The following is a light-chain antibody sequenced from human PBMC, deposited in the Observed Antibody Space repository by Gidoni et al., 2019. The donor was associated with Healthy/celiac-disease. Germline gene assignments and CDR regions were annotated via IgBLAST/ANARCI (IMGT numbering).Light chain of an antibody. V-gene: IGKV3-15*01. CDR1: QSVRSN. Sequence: TLSVSPGVSATLSCRASQSVRSNLAWYQQKPGQAPRLLIYGASTRATGIPARFSGSGSGTEFTLTISSLQSEDFAVYYCQQYNNWPCSFGQGTKLEIK. J-gene: IGKJ2*04. CDR2: GAS. CDR3: QQYNNWPCS.